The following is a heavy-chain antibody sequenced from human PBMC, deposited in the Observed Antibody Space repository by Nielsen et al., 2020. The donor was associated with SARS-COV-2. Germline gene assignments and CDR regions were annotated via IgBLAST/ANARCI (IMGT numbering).Heavy chain of an antibody. CDR1: GGSISSNTHY. J-gene: IGHJ4*02. Sequence: SEPLSLTCTVSGGSISSNTHYWDWIRQPPGKGLEWLGSVHYSENTYYNPSLKSRVTISVDTPKNQVSLKLSSVTAADTAVYYCARRLAYSSSSGDFDSWGQGTLVTVSS. V-gene: IGHV4-39*01. D-gene: IGHD6-6*01. CDR3: ARRLAYSSSSGDFDS. CDR2: VHYSENT.